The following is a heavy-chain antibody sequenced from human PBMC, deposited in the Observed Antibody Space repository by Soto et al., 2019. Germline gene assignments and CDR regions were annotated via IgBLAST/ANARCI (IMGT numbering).Heavy chain of an antibody. CDR3: ARDLGSSSDYYYYYGMAV. V-gene: IGHV1-46*01. J-gene: IGHJ6*02. CDR1: GYTFTSYY. D-gene: IGHD6-6*01. Sequence: GSSVKVSCKASGYTFTSYYMHWVRQAPGQGLEWMGIINPSGGSTSYAQKFQGRVTMTRDTSTSTVYMELSSLRSEDTAVYYCARDLGSSSDYYYYYGMAVWGQGTTVIGSS. CDR2: INPSGGST.